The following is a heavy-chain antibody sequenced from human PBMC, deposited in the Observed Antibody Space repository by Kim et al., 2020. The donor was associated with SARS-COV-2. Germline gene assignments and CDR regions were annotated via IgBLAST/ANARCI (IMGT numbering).Heavy chain of an antibody. J-gene: IGHJ4*02. V-gene: IGHV1-3*01. Sequence: ASVKVSCKASGYTFTSYAMHWVRQAPGQRLEWMGWINAGNGNTKYSQKFQGRVTITRDTSASTAYMELSSLRSEDTAVYYCARAQVKFAYCGGDCYIDYWGQGTLVTVSS. CDR2: INAGNGNT. CDR1: GYTFTSYA. CDR3: ARAQVKFAYCGGDCYIDY. D-gene: IGHD2-21*02.